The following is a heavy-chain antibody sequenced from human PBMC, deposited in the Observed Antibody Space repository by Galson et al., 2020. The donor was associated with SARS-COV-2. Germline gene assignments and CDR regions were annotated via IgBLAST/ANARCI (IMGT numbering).Heavy chain of an antibody. CDR2: IIPVLDIA. CDR1: GGSFNDHA. CDR3: VRDDGTAPYDY. D-gene: IGHD5-18*01. V-gene: IGHV1-69*04. J-gene: IGHJ4*02. Sequence: SVKVSCKGSGGSFNDHAISWVRQAPGQGLEWMGRIIPVLDIAVNAQKFQGRVTITADKSTSTAYMELSGLTSDDTAMYYCVRDDGTAPYDYWGQGTLVTVSS.